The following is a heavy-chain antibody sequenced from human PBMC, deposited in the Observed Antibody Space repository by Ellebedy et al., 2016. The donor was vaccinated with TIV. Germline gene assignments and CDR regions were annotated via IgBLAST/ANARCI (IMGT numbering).Heavy chain of an antibody. J-gene: IGHJ3*02. CDR2: INAGNGNT. Sequence: ASVKVSXXASGYTFTGYYMHWVRQAPGQRLEWMGWINAGNGNTKHSQKFQGRVTITRDTSASTAYMELSSLRSEDTAVYYCARDQWEVVTNRVDAFDIWGQGTMVTVSS. CDR1: GYTFTGYY. V-gene: IGHV1-3*01. CDR3: ARDQWEVVTNRVDAFDI. D-gene: IGHD3-22*01.